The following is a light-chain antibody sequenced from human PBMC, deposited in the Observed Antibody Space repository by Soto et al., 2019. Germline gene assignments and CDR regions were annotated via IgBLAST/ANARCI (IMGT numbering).Light chain of an antibody. J-gene: IGLJ3*02. CDR3: CSYAGSSTWV. CDR2: EGN. V-gene: IGLV2-23*01. Sequence: QSVLTQPASVSGSPGQSITISCTGTSSDVGSYNLVSWYQQHPGKAPKLMIYEGNERPSGVSNRFSGSKSGNTASLTISGLQAEDEADYYCCSYAGSSTWVFVGGTKLTVL. CDR1: SSDVGSYNL.